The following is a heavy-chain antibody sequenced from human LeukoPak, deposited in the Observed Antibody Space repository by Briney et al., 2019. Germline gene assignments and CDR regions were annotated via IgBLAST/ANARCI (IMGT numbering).Heavy chain of an antibody. CDR2: IYYSGST. Sequence: SETLSLTCTVSGGSISSSSYYWGWIRQPPGKGLEWIGSIYYSGSTYYNPSLKSRVTISVDTSKNQFSLKLSSVTAADTAVYYCARDLDRRGWFDPWGQGTLVTVSS. D-gene: IGHD1-1*01. V-gene: IGHV4-39*07. CDR1: GGSISSSSYY. CDR3: ARDLDRRGWFDP. J-gene: IGHJ5*02.